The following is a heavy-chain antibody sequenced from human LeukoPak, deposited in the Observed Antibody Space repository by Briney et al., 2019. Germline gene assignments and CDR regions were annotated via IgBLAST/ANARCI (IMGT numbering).Heavy chain of an antibody. CDR2: ISSSGSDI. V-gene: IGHV3-21*04. J-gene: IGHJ3*02. D-gene: IGHD3-22*01. CDR1: GFTFSSYS. Sequence: GGSLRLSCAASGFTFSSYSMNWVRQAPGKGLEWVSSISSSGSDIYYGDSVKGRFTISRDNAKNSLYLQMNSLRAEDTAIYYCVRCNYFDSTGYYYSGAFDIWGRGTMVTVSS. CDR3: VRCNYFDSTGYYYSGAFDI.